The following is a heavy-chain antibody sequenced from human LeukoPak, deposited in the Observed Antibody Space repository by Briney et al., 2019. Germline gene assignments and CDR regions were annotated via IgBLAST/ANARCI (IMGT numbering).Heavy chain of an antibody. Sequence: SETLSLTCAVSGGSISRGGYSWSWIRQPPGKGLEWIGYIYHSGSTYYNPSLKSRVTISVDRSKNQFSLKLSSVTAADMAVYYCARGRGYSYGYALDYWGQGTLVTVSS. CDR3: ARGRGYSYGYALDY. CDR1: GGSISRGGYS. J-gene: IGHJ4*02. D-gene: IGHD5-18*01. V-gene: IGHV4-30-2*01. CDR2: IYHSGST.